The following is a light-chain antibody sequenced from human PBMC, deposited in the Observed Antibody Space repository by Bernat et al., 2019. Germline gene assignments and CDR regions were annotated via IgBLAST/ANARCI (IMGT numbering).Light chain of an antibody. CDR3: SAWDSRLSAWV. CDR1: SNNVGYQG. CDR2: RNN. J-gene: IGLJ3*02. Sequence: QAGLTQPPSVSKGLRQTATLTCTGNSNNVGYQGAAWLQQHQGHPPKLLSYRNNNRPSGISERFSASRSGNTASMTITGLQPGDEADYYCSAWDSRLSAWVFGGGTKLTFL. V-gene: IGLV10-54*01.